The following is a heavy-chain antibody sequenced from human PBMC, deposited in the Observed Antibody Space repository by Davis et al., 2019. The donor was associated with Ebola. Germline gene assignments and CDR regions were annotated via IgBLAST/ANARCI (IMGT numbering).Heavy chain of an antibody. CDR3: ATKTLIGYYYYMDV. J-gene: IGHJ6*03. CDR1: ESTSSSYG. V-gene: IGHV3-74*01. Sequence: PRRCLRPSCPPAESTSSSYGMTWVRHAPGKGPVWVSRINSDGSTTRYADPVKGRFTISRDNAKNTLYLQMNSLRAEDTGVYYCATKTLIGYYYYMDVWGKGTTVIVS. CDR2: INSDGSTT.